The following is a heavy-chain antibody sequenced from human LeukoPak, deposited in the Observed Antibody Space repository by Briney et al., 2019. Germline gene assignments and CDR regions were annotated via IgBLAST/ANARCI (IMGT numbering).Heavy chain of an antibody. D-gene: IGHD3-3*01. V-gene: IGHV1-69*01. CDR2: IIPIFGTA. CDR1: GGTFSSYA. Sequence: SVKVSCKASGGTFSSYAISWVRQAPGQGLEWMGGIIPIFGTANYAQKFQGRVTITADESTSTAYMELSSLRSEDTAVYYCARAREYDFWSGYYTEGVYFDYWGQGTLVTVSS. CDR3: ARAREYDFWSGYYTEGVYFDY. J-gene: IGHJ4*02.